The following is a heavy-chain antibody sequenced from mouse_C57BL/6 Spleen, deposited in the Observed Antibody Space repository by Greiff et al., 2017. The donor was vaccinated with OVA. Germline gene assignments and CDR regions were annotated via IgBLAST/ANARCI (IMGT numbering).Heavy chain of an antibody. J-gene: IGHJ2*01. V-gene: IGHV3-6*01. D-gene: IGHD2-5*01. CDR1: GYSITSGYY. CDR3: ASSYSNYAFDY. Sequence: ESGPGLVKPSQSLSLTCSVTGYSITSGYYWNWIRQFPGNKLEWMGYISYDGSNNYNPSLKNRISITRDTSKNQFYLKLNSVTTEDTATYDCASSYSNYAFDYWGQGTTLTVSS. CDR2: ISYDGSN.